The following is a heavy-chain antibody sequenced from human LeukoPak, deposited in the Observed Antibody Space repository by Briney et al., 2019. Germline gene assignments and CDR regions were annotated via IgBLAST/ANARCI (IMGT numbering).Heavy chain of an antibody. CDR2: IYHSGST. J-gene: IGHJ4*02. D-gene: IGHD6-13*01. Sequence: SETLSLTCTVSGYSISSGYYWGWIRQPPGKGLEWIGSIYHSGSTYYNPSLKSRVTISVDTSKNQFSLKLSSVTAADTAVYYCARDQRYSISWSHFDYWGQGTLVTVSS. CDR3: ARDQRYSISWSHFDY. CDR1: GYSISSGYY. V-gene: IGHV4-38-2*02.